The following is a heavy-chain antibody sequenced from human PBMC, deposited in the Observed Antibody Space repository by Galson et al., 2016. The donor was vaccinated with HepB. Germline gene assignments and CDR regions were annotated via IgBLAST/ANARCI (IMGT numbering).Heavy chain of an antibody. CDR1: GFTLSNYN. Sequence: SLRLSCAASGFTLSNYNMDWVRQAPGKGLEWVSSISSRSSYIYYADSVKGRFTISRDNAKNSLFLHMNNLRVEDTAVYYCAREGHTYGLVWFDPWGQGILVTVSS. CDR3: AREGHTYGLVWFDP. CDR2: ISSRSSYI. V-gene: IGHV3-21*01. J-gene: IGHJ5*02. D-gene: IGHD4-17*01.